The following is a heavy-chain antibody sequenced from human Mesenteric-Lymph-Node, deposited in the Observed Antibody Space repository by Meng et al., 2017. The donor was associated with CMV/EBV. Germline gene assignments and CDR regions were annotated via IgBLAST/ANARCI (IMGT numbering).Heavy chain of an antibody. CDR1: GFPFSNYA. Sequence: GESLKISCAASGFPFSNYAMHWIRQAAGKGLEWVAIIWYDGSNEYYVDSVKGRFTISRDNSKKTLYLQMNSLRGEDTAVYYCARDSFRFFDYWGQGAPVTVSS. V-gene: IGHV3-33*01. J-gene: IGHJ4*02. CDR2: IWYDGSNE. D-gene: IGHD3-16*02. CDR3: ARDSFRFFDY.